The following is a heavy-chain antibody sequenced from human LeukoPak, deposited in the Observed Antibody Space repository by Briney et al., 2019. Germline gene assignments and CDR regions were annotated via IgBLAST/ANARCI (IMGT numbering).Heavy chain of an antibody. CDR1: GFNFSSYW. V-gene: IGHV3-74*01. J-gene: IGHJ4*02. CDR3: ARGGAAMAYY. Sequence: PGGSLRLSCAASGFNFSSYWMHWVRQAPGKGLVWVSRINSDGSSTSYADSMKGRFTISRDNAKNTLYLQMNGLRVEDTALYFCARGGAAMAYYWGQGTLVTVSS. D-gene: IGHD5-18*01. CDR2: INSDGSST.